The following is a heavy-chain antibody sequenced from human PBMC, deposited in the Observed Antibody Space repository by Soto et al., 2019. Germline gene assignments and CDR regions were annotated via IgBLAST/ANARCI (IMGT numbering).Heavy chain of an antibody. J-gene: IGHJ6*02. D-gene: IGHD6-13*01. CDR3: ASFPERSGSSCDTPKDYCRDV. CDR1: GFTFSSYG. CDR2: ITNSSSYI. V-gene: IGHV3-21*01. Sequence: EVQLVESGGGLVKPGGSLRLSCAASGFTFSSYGMNWVRQAPGKGLEWVSSITNSSSYIYYADSVKGRFTISRDNAKNSLYLHMNSLRAEDTAVYYCASFPERSGSSCDTPKDYCRDVWGQGTTVTVSS.